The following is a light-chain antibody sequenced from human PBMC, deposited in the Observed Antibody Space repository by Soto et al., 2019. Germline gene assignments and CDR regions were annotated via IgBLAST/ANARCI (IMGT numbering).Light chain of an antibody. Sequence: EIVMTQSPATLSLAPGEGATLSCRASQSVSSNLAWYQQKPGQAPRLLIYGASTRATGIPARFSGSGSGTEFTLTISSLQSEASALYYCQHYSSWPTFGPGTKVDIK. V-gene: IGKV3-15*01. CDR3: QHYSSWPT. J-gene: IGKJ3*01. CDR2: GAS. CDR1: QSVSSN.